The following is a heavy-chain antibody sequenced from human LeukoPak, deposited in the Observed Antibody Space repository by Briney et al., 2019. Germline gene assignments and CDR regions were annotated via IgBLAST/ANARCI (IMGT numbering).Heavy chain of an antibody. D-gene: IGHD2-2*01. V-gene: IGHV1-18*01. J-gene: IGHJ1*01. CDR1: GYTFTSYG. CDR3: ARDYCGSTSCLNSEYFQH. Sequence: GASVKVSCKASGYTFTSYGISWVRQAPGQGLEWMGWISAYNGNTNYAQKFQGRVTMTTDTSTSTAYMELRSLTSDDTAVYYCARDYCGSTSCLNSEYFQHWGQGTLVTVSS. CDR2: ISAYNGNT.